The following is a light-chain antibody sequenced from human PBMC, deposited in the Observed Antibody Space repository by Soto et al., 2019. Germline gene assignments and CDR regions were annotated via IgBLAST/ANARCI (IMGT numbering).Light chain of an antibody. V-gene: IGKV3-15*01. CDR2: GAP. Sequence: EIVMTQSPATLSVSPGERATLSCMASQSITSNLGWYQQKAGQAPRLLHYGAPSRATCSPARFRGRGSGSESTLTTTRLRSEAFADYYCQQYDNWRTFGQGAKVYI. CDR1: QSITSN. J-gene: IGKJ1*01. CDR3: QQYDNWRT.